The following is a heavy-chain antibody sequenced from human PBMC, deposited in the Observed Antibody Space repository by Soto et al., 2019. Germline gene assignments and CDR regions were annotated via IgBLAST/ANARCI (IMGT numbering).Heavy chain of an antibody. CDR3: ARDLTREGDYYDRSGYYLDC. CDR1: GYTFTRYY. Sequence: VKVSCKASGYTFTRYYMHWVRQAPGQGLEWMGIINPSDDATSYAEKFQGRLTMTKDTSTSTVYMEMSSLRSEDTAVYYCARDLTREGDYYDRSGYYLDCWGQGXLVTVSS. D-gene: IGHD3-22*01. V-gene: IGHV1-46*01. CDR2: INPSDDAT. J-gene: IGHJ4*02.